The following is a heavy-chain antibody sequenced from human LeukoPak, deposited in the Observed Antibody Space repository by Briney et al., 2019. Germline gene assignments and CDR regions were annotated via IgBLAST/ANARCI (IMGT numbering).Heavy chain of an antibody. Sequence: PSETLSLTCTVSGGSLSSSSYYWGWIRQPPGKGLEWIGSIYYSGSTYYNPSLKSRVTISVDTSKNQFSLKLSSVTAADTAVYYCASNNLAYCGGDCYAFDIWGQGTMVTVSS. D-gene: IGHD2-21*02. CDR1: GGSLSSSSYY. V-gene: IGHV4-39*01. J-gene: IGHJ3*02. CDR3: ASNNLAYCGGDCYAFDI. CDR2: IYYSGST.